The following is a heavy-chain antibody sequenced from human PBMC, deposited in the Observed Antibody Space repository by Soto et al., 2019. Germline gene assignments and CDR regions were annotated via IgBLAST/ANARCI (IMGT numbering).Heavy chain of an antibody. J-gene: IGHJ6*02. V-gene: IGHV3-21*01. CDR3: ARVLYDFWSGYTAYYYYGMDV. CDR1: GFTFSSYS. CDR2: ISSSSSYI. Sequence: GGSLRLSCAASGFTFSSYSMSWVRQAPGKGLEWVSSISSSSSYIYYADSVKGRFTISRDNAKNSLYLQMNSLRAEDTAVYYCARVLYDFWSGYTAYYYYGMDVWGQGTTVTVSS. D-gene: IGHD3-3*01.